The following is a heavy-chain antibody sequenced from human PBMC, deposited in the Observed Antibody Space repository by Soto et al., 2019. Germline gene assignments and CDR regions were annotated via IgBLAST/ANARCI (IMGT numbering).Heavy chain of an antibody. CDR1: GFIFSSYW. Sequence: EVQLVESGGGLVQPGGSLRLSCAASGFIFSSYWMHWVRQAPGKGLVWVSRIKSDGSTTTYADSVRGRFTISRDNARNTLYLQMSSLRAEDTAVYYCVRDYMARGRGSNWFDPWGQGTLVTVSS. CDR2: IKSDGSTT. CDR3: VRDYMARGRGSNWFDP. D-gene: IGHD3-10*01. V-gene: IGHV3-74*01. J-gene: IGHJ5*02.